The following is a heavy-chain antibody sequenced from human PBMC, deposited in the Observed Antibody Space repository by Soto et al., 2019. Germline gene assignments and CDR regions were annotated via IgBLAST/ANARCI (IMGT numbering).Heavy chain of an antibody. CDR3: ATYSGNYERYGVYYGMDV. CDR2: ISGSGGST. Sequence: GGSLRLSCAASGFTFSNYAISWVRQAPGKGLEWVSSISGSGGSTYYADSVKGRFTISRDNSKNTLYLQMNSLRAEDTAVYYCATYSGNYERYGVYYGMDVWGQGTTVTVSS. J-gene: IGHJ6*02. D-gene: IGHD1-26*01. V-gene: IGHV3-23*01. CDR1: GFTFSNYA.